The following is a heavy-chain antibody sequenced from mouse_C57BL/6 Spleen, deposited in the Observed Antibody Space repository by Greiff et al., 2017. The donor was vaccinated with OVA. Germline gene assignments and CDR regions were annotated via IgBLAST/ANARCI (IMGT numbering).Heavy chain of an antibody. V-gene: IGHV1-26*01. D-gene: IGHD1-1*01. CDR2: INPNNGGT. CDR3: ARSGSSPFAY. CDR1: GYTFTDYY. Sequence: VQLKESGPELVKPGASVKISCKASGYTFTDYYMNWVKQSHGKSLEWIGDINPNNGGTSYNQKFKGKATLTVDKSSSTAYMELRSLTSEDSAVYYCARSGSSPFAYWGQGTLVTVSA. J-gene: IGHJ3*01.